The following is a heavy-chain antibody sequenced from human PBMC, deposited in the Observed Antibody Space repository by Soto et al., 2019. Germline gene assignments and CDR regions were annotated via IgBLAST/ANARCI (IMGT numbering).Heavy chain of an antibody. CDR3: ARGGAMGVDY. D-gene: IGHD1-26*01. V-gene: IGHV3-74*01. Sequence: GGSLRLSCTASGFTSNTHWMHWVRQAPGKGLVWVSRIYFDGITTNHADSVKGRLTVSRDNAKNTVYLHVNTLRDEDTAVYYCARGGAMGVDYWGQGTLVTVSS. CDR2: IYFDGITT. CDR1: GFTSNTHW. J-gene: IGHJ4*02.